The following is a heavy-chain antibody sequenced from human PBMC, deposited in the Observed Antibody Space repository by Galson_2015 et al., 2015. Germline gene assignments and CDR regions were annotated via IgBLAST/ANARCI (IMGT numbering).Heavy chain of an antibody. V-gene: IGHV6-1*01. CDR1: GDSVSGDNVG. CDR2: TYYRSKWYN. J-gene: IGHJ3*02. Sequence: CAISGDSVSGDNVGWNWLRQSPSRGLEWLALTYYRSKWYNDYASSVKSRIIITPDTSKNQFSLQLNSVTPEDTAVYYCGRGKHWALDIWGQGTVVTVSS. CDR3: GRGKHWALDI.